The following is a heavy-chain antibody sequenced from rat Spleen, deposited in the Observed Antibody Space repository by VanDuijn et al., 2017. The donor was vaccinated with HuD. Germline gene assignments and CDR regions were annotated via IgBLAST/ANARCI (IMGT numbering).Heavy chain of an antibody. CDR2: IAFDGIGT. V-gene: IGHV5-29*01. CDR3: ATAGSRVSRFAY. CDR1: GFTFSDYA. D-gene: IGHD1-4*01. J-gene: IGHJ3*01. Sequence: EVQLVESGGGLLQPGRSLKLSCAASGFTFSDYAMAWVRQAPTKGLEWVATIAFDGIGTYYRDSVKGRFTISRDNAKSTLYLQMDSLRSEDTATYYCATAGSRVSRFAYWGQGTLVTVSS.